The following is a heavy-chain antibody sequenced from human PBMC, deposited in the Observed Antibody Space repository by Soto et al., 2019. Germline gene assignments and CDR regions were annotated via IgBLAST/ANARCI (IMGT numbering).Heavy chain of an antibody. D-gene: IGHD2-21*02. Sequence: QVQLVQSGAEVKKPGSSVKVSCKASGGTFRSYAMSWVRQAPGQGLEWMGEVIPIFGITNYAQKFQGRVTITVDDSTSTAYMELSSLRSEDTAVYYCARDRAPCGGDCVGWFDPWGQGTLVTVSS. V-gene: IGHV1-69*01. CDR2: VIPIFGIT. CDR3: ARDRAPCGGDCVGWFDP. J-gene: IGHJ5*02. CDR1: GGTFRSYA.